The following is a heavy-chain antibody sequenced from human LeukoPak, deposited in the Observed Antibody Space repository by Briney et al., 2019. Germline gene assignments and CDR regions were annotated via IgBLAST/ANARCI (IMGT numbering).Heavy chain of an antibody. CDR3: ARTSKLINRLLWFGVRRGWFDP. CDR1: GGTFSSYA. J-gene: IGHJ5*02. CDR2: IIPIFGTA. D-gene: IGHD3-10*01. V-gene: IGHV1-69*05. Sequence: SVKVSCKASGGTFSSYAISWVRQAPGQGLEWMGGIIPIFGTANYAQKFQGRVTMTRNTSISTAYMELSSLRSEDTAVYYCARTSKLINRLLWFGVRRGWFDPWGQGTLVTVSS.